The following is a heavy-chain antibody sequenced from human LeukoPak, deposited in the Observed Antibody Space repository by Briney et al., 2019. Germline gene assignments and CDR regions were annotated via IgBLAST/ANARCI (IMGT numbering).Heavy chain of an antibody. CDR3: ARAGSSYVFDY. CDR2: IYYSGST. J-gene: IGHJ4*02. D-gene: IGHD6-6*01. Sequence: SETLSLTCTVSGGSISSYYWSWIRQPPGKGLEWIGYIYYSGSTNYNPSLKSRVTISVDTSKNQFSLKLSSVTAADTAVYYCARAGSSYVFDYWGQGTRVTVSS. CDR1: GGSISSYY. V-gene: IGHV4-59*01.